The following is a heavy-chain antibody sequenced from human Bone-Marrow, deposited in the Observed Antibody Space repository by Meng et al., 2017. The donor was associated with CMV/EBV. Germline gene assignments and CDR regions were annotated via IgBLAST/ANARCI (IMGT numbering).Heavy chain of an antibody. V-gene: IGHV3-53*01. CDR3: ARARAGSWSGHYMYGMDV. J-gene: IGHJ6*02. Sequence: LSLTCAASGFTVSSNYMSWVRQAAGKGLEWVSVIYSGGGTYYADSLKGRFFISRDNSKNTVFLQMNSLRAEDTAIYYCARARAGSWSGHYMYGMDVWGQGTTVTVSS. CDR2: IYSGGGT. D-gene: IGHD3-3*01. CDR1: GFTVSSNY.